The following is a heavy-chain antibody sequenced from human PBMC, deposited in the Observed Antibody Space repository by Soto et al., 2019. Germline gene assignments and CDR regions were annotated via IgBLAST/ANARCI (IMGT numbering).Heavy chain of an antibody. V-gene: IGHV3-30*03. CDR1: GFTFNSYG. Sequence: QVQLEESGGGVVQPGRSLRLSCAASGFTFNSYGMHWVRQAPGKGLEWVAVISYDGSDKYYSDSVKGRFTIARDNSKNTLYLQMNSLRIEDTAMFYCARITSSTLNSFYGMEVWGQGTTVTVSS. D-gene: IGHD6-6*01. CDR3: ARITSSTLNSFYGMEV. CDR2: ISYDGSDK. J-gene: IGHJ6*02.